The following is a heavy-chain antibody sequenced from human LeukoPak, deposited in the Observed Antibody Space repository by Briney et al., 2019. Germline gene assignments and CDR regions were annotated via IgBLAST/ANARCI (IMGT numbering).Heavy chain of an antibody. J-gene: IGHJ4*02. CDR1: GGSISSSSYY. CDR3: ARLSTVTTSFDY. D-gene: IGHD4-11*01. V-gene: IGHV4-61*05. Sequence: SETLSLTCTVSGGSISSSSYYWSWIRQPPGKGLEWIGYIYYSGSTNYNPSLKSRVTISVDTSKNQFSLKLSSVTAADTAVYYCARLSTVTTSFDYWGQGTLVTVSS. CDR2: IYYSGST.